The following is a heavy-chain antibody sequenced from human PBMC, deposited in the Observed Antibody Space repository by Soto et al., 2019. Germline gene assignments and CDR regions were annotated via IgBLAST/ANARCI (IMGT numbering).Heavy chain of an antibody. CDR2: IYYSGST. V-gene: IGHV4-39*01. Sequence: SETLSLTCTVSGGSISSSSYYWGWIHQPPGKGLEWIGSIYYSGSTYYNPSLKSRVTISVDTSKNQFSLKLSSVTAADTAVYYCARLRIAAAGSWYFDLWGRGTLVTVSS. J-gene: IGHJ2*01. CDR3: ARLRIAAAGSWYFDL. D-gene: IGHD6-13*01. CDR1: GGSISSSSYY.